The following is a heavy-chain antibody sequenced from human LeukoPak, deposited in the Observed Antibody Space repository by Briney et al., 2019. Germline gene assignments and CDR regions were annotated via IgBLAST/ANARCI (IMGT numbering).Heavy chain of an antibody. V-gene: IGHV3-53*01. CDR3: ARSDVFDI. CDR1: GFTFSSYA. J-gene: IGHJ3*02. Sequence: GGSLRLSCAASGFTFSSYAMHWVRQAPGKGLEWVSIIYSGGNTNYADSVKGRFTISRDTSKNTLYLQMNGLRAEDTAVYYCARSDVFDIWGQGTVVTVSS. CDR2: IYSGGNT.